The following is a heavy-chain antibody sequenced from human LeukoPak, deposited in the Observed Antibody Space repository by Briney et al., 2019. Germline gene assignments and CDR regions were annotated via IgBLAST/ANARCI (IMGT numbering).Heavy chain of an antibody. CDR3: ARDRHHTLLWFGELLDGFDP. CDR2: INSDGSST. CDR1: GFTFSSYW. V-gene: IGHV3-74*01. J-gene: IGHJ5*02. Sequence: GGSLRLSCAASGFTFSSYWMHWVRQAPGKGLVWVSRINSDGSSTSYADSVKGRLTISRDNSKNTLYLQMNSLRAEDTAVYYCARDRHHTLLWFGELLDGFDPWGQGTLVTVSS. D-gene: IGHD3-10*01.